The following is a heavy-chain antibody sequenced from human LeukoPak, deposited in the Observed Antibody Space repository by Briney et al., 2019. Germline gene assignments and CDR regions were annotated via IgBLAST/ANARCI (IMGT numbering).Heavy chain of an antibody. CDR1: GFTVSNYA. CDR3: AKKWGVGTTTLDYFDY. V-gene: IGHV3-23*01. J-gene: IGHJ4*02. Sequence: PGGSLRLSCAASGFTVSNYAMSWVRQAPGKGLEWVSGISGSGGSTYYADSVKGRFTISRDNSKNTPYLQMNSLTDEDTAVYYCAKKWGVGTTTLDYFDYWGQGTLVTVSS. D-gene: IGHD1-26*01. CDR2: ISGSGGST.